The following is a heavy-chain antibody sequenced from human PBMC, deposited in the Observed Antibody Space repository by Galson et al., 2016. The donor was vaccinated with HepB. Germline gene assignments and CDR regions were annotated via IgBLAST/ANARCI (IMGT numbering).Heavy chain of an antibody. CDR2: ISYDGSNK. CDR3: AKDHAFLGLYFYGMDV. Sequence: SLRLSCAASGFTFSSYGMHWVRQAPGKGLEWVAVISYDGSNKYYAESVKGRFTISRDNSKNTQYLQMNSLRAEDTAVYYCAKDHAFLGLYFYGMDVWGQGTTVTVSS. D-gene: IGHD3-9*01. V-gene: IGHV3-30*18. J-gene: IGHJ6*02. CDR1: GFTFSSYG.